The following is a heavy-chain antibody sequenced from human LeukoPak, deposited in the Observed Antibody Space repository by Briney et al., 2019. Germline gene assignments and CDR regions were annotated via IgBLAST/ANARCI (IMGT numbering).Heavy chain of an antibody. D-gene: IGHD3-10*01. CDR2: FDPIDGET. V-gene: IGHV1-24*01. Sequence: ASVKVSCKVSGYTLTELSMHWVRQPPGKGLEWMGVFDPIDGETIYAQKFQGRVTMTEDTSTDTAYMKLSSLRSEDTAVYSCATDLTYFKYFQHWGQGTLVTVSS. CDR1: GYTLTELS. J-gene: IGHJ1*01. CDR3: ATDLTYFKYFQH.